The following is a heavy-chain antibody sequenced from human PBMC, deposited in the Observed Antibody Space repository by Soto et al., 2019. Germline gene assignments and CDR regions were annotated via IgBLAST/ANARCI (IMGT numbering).Heavy chain of an antibody. Sequence: ASVKVSCKASGYTFINHYMHWVRQAPGQGLEWMGMINPTGAGATYAQKFQGRVTMTRDTSRNTVYMELSSLRSEDTAVYHCARVGLGDYFDYWGQGTLVTVSS. V-gene: IGHV1-46*01. CDR3: ARVGLGDYFDY. CDR1: GYTFINHY. D-gene: IGHD2-15*01. CDR2: INPTGAGA. J-gene: IGHJ4*02.